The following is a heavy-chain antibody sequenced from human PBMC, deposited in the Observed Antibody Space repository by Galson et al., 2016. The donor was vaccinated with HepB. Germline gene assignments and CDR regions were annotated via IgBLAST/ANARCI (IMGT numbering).Heavy chain of an antibody. CDR2: ISSSGRPI. CDR1: GFTFSRYE. Sequence: SLRLSCAASGFTFSRYEMNWVRQAPGKGLEWVSYISSSGRPINYADSVKGRFTVSRDNAKNSLYLQMNNLRGEDAAVYYCARMIPLYSSGWYVRGDGWFDPWGQGTLVTASS. J-gene: IGHJ5*02. V-gene: IGHV3-48*03. D-gene: IGHD6-19*01. CDR3: ARMIPLYSSGWYVRGDGWFDP.